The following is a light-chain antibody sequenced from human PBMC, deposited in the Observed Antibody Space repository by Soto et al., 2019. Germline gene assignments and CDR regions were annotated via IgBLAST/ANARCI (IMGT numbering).Light chain of an antibody. CDR3: QQYKIDST. Sequence: DIQMTQSPSSLRASVGDRVTITCRASQNISHDLAWYQQKPGKPPRFLINDPSALQGGVPSRFSGSGSGTKFTMIISSLQPDDFAIYYCQQYKIDSTFGQGTKLEVK. J-gene: IGKJ2*01. CDR2: DPS. V-gene: IGKV1-5*01. CDR1: QNISHD.